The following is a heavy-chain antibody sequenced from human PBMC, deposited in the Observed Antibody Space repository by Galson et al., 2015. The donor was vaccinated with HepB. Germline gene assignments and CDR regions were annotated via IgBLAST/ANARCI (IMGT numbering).Heavy chain of an antibody. CDR3: ASALYCGGDWAPLCWYFDL. J-gene: IGHJ2*01. D-gene: IGHD2-21*02. CDR1: GGSVSIGSYY. Sequence: SETLSLTCTVSGGSVSIGSYYWSWIRQPPGTGLEWIGYIYYSGSTNYNPSLKSRVTISVDTSKNQFSLKLSSVTAADTAVYYCASALYCGGDWAPLCWYFDLWGRGTLVTVSS. V-gene: IGHV4-61*01. CDR2: IYYSGST.